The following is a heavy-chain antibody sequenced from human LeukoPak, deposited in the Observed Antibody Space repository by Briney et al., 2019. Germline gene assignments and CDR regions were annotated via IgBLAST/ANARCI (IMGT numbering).Heavy chain of an antibody. CDR1: GVSLCRHY. D-gene: IGHD1-26*01. Sequence: SETLSLTCTVSGVSLCRHYWIWIRQPPGKGLEWVAYIYYGGTTNYNPSLTSRVTMSLDTSKNQFSLRLRSVTAADTAVYYCRGNPRGSLIDYGGQGTLVTVSS. J-gene: IGHJ4*02. CDR2: IYYGGTT. CDR3: RGNPRGSLIDY. V-gene: IGHV4-59*08.